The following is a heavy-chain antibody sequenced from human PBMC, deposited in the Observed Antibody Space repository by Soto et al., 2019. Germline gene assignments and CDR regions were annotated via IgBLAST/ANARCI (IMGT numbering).Heavy chain of an antibody. J-gene: IGHJ4*02. CDR2: SRYTSKWYN. CDR3: VRVDWSDAGF. CDR1: WDSVSSNRAA. D-gene: IGHD1-1*01. Sequence: SQTLSLTWAISWDSVSSNRAAWDWIRQSPSRGFEWLGRSRYTSKWYNEYAVSVKSRITINPDTSKNHSSLQLKSVTPEDTAVYYCVRVDWSDAGFCGQGTLVTVSS. V-gene: IGHV6-1*01.